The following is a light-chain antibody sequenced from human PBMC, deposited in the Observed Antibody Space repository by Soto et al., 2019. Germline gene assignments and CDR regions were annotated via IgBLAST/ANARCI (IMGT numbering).Light chain of an antibody. J-gene: IGKJ2*01. V-gene: IGKV1-39*01. CDR2: DAS. CDR1: QTISTW. Sequence: DIQMTQSPSSLSASVGDRVTITCRASQTISTWLKWYQQKPGKAPRLLIYDASTLLSGVPSRFRGSGSGTDFTLTIASLQPEDFSTYYCQQSDSTPYTFGQGTKVEI. CDR3: QQSDSTPYT.